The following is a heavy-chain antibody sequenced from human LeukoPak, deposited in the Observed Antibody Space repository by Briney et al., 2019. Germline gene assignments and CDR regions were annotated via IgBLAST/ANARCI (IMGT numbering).Heavy chain of an antibody. J-gene: IGHJ2*01. CDR3: ARQAYCGGDCYLGTGWYFDL. CDR1: GYSFTSLW. V-gene: IGHV5-51*01. D-gene: IGHD2-21*02. Sequence: GESLKISCEGSGYSFTSLWIGWVRQVPGKGLEWMGIMYPGDSDIRYSPSFQGQVTISADKSISTAYLQWSSLKASDTGIYYCARQAYCGGDCYLGTGWYFDLWGRGTLVTVSS. CDR2: MYPGDSDI.